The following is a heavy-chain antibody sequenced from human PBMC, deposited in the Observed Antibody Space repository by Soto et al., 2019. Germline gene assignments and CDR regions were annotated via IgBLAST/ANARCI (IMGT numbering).Heavy chain of an antibody. D-gene: IGHD3-3*01. J-gene: IGHJ6*02. CDR1: GGSISSYY. Sequence: GPGPQTASETLSLTCTVSGGSISSYYWSWIRQPPGKGLEWIGYIYYSGSTNYNPSLKSRVTISVDTSKNQFSLKLSSVTAADTAVYYCARDGGMYYDFWSGWNVRKANGMDVWGQGTTVTVSS. CDR2: IYYSGST. CDR3: ARDGGMYYDFWSGWNVRKANGMDV. V-gene: IGHV4-59*01.